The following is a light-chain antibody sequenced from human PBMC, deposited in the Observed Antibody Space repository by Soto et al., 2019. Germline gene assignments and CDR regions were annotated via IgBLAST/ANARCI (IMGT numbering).Light chain of an antibody. Sequence: DIVVTQSPATLSVSPGERGTLSCRASQSVSRNLAWYQQKPGQAPRLLIYGASIRATGVPARFSGGESGTEFTLTISSLQSEDFAVYYCQQYNTWPRYTFGQGTRVEIK. CDR1: QSVSRN. CDR3: QQYNTWPRYT. CDR2: GAS. J-gene: IGKJ1*01. V-gene: IGKV3-15*01.